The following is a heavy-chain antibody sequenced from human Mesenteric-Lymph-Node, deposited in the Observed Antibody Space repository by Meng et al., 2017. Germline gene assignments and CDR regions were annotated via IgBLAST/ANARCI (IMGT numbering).Heavy chain of an antibody. D-gene: IGHD6-13*01. CDR2: ISYDGNNM. V-gene: IGHV3-30*04. Sequence: GESLKISCAASGFSFSRYAMNWVRQAPGKGLEWVAVISYDGNNMAYADSVKGRFTISRDNSKITVYLQMNSLRPEDTAVYYCARDRGGSSWYGDFDYWGQGTLVTVSS. J-gene: IGHJ4*02. CDR3: ARDRGGSSWYGDFDY. CDR1: GFSFSRYA.